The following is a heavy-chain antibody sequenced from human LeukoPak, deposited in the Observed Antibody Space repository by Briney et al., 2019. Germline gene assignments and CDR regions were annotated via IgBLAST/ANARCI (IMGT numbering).Heavy chain of an antibody. V-gene: IGHV3-23*01. J-gene: IGHJ5*02. CDR2: IDGNGIST. CDR3: AKAREWFGESNNWFDP. D-gene: IGHD3-10*01. Sequence: GGSLRLSCAASGFTFSSYNMTWVRQAPGKGLEWVSAIDGNGISTYYADSVKGRFSISRDNSKNALYLQMNSLRAEDTAVYYCAKAREWFGESNNWFDPWGQGTLVTVSS. CDR1: GFTFSSYN.